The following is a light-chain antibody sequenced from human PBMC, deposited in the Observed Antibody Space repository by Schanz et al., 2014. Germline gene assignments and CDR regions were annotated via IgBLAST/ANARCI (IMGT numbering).Light chain of an antibody. CDR3: QQYNNWPPWT. CDR1: QSVGSSF. Sequence: EIVLTQSPGTLSLSPGERATLSCRASQSVGSSFLAWHQQKPGQAPRLLIYGASSRATGIPDRFSGSGSGTEFTLTITSLQSEDFAVYYCQQYNNWPPWTFGPGTMVEFK. V-gene: IGKV3-20*01. CDR2: GAS. J-gene: IGKJ1*01.